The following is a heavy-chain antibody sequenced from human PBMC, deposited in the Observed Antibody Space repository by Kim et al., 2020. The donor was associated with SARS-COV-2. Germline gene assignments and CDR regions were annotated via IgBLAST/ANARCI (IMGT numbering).Heavy chain of an antibody. Sequence: SETLSLTCTVSGGSISSYYWSWIRQPPGKGLEWIGYMYYSGSTKYNPSLKSRVTISVDTSKNQFSLKLSSVTAADTAVYYCARTNYGDYFDYRAQGTLVT. CDR1: GGSISSYY. D-gene: IGHD4-17*01. CDR2: MYYSGST. J-gene: IGHJ4*02. V-gene: IGHV4-59*01. CDR3: ARTNYGDYFDY.